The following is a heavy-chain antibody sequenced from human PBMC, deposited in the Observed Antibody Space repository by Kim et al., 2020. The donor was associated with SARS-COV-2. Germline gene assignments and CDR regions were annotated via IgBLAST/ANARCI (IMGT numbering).Heavy chain of an antibody. J-gene: IGHJ4*02. Sequence: YNPSLKSRVTISVDTSKNQFSLKLSSVTAADTAVYYCARVGCTNGVCFDYWGQGTLVTVSS. V-gene: IGHV4-59*01. D-gene: IGHD2-8*01. CDR3: ARVGCTNGVCFDY.